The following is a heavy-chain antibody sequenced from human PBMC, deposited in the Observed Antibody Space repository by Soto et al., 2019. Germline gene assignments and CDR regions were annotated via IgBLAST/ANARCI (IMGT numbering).Heavy chain of an antibody. CDR1: GGTFSTYS. Sequence: QVQLVQSGAEVKEPGSSVKVSCKASGGTFSTYSISWVRQAPGQGLEWMGMIIPMFGTPDYAQKSQGRVTITAGESTSTVYMELSSLRSEDTAVYYCAREGGAYSSGWRYFDYWGPGTLVTVSS. D-gene: IGHD6-19*01. CDR3: AREGGAYSSGWRYFDY. CDR2: IIPMFGTP. V-gene: IGHV1-69*18. J-gene: IGHJ4*02.